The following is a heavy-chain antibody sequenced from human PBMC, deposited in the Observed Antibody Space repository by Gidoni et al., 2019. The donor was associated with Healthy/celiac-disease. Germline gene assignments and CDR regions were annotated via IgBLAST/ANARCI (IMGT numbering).Heavy chain of an antibody. J-gene: IGHJ5*02. V-gene: IGHV1-69*01. CDR1: GGTFSSYA. Sequence: QVQLLRSGAEVKKPGSSVTVSCQASGGTFSSYASSGVRQAPGQGLEWMGGIIPIFGTANYAQKFQGRVTITADESTSTAYMELSSLRSEDTAVYYCARDPRAAGNGWFDPWGQGTLVTVSS. D-gene: IGHD6-13*01. CDR3: ARDPRAAGNGWFDP. CDR2: IIPIFGTA.